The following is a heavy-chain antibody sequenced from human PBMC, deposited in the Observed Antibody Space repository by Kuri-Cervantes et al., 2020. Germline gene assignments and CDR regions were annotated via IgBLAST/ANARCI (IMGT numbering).Heavy chain of an antibody. Sequence: LSLTCAASGFTVSSNYMSWVRQAPGKGLEWVSVIYSGGSTYYADSVKGRFTISRDNAKNSLYLQVNSLRAEDTAVYYCARVPWTAVADWGQGTLVTVSS. CDR3: ARVPWTAVAD. CDR1: GFTVSSNY. V-gene: IGHV3-53*01. D-gene: IGHD6-19*01. J-gene: IGHJ4*02. CDR2: IYSGGST.